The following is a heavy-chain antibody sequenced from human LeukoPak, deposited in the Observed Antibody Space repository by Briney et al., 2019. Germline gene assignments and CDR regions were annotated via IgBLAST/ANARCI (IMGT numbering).Heavy chain of an antibody. J-gene: IGHJ4*02. CDR2: ISWNSGSI. CDR3: ARDQHGDFLFDY. V-gene: IGHV3-9*03. CDR1: GFTFDDYA. Sequence: PGGSLRLSCAASGFTFDDYAMHWVRHAPGKGLEWVSGISWNSGSIGYADSVKGRFTISRDNAKNSLYLQMNSLRAEDMALYYCARDQHGDFLFDYWGQGTLVTVSS. D-gene: IGHD4-17*01.